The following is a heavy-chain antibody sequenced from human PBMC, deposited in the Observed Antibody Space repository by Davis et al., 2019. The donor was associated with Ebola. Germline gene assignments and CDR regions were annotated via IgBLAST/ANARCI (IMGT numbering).Heavy chain of an antibody. D-gene: IGHD6-13*01. J-gene: IGHJ4*02. V-gene: IGHV1-58*01. Sequence: SVKVSCKASGFTFTSSAVQWVRQARGQRLEWIGWIVVGSGNTNYAQKFQERVTITRDMSTSTAYMELSSLRSEDTAVYYCAAVAAAGFALDYGGQGTLVTVSS. CDR2: IVVGSGNT. CDR3: AAVAAAGFALDY. CDR1: GFTFTSSA.